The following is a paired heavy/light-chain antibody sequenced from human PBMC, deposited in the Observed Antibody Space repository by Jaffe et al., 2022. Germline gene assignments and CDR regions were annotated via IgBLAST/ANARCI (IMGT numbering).Heavy chain of an antibody. CDR3: AREGRGHEYGDFYYDY. CDR1: GLTFTSYF. CDR2: ISSNNDYI. Sequence: EVQLVESGGGLVKPGGSLTLSCAASGLTFTSYFMHWVRQAPGKGLVWVSSISSNNDYIYYADSVKGRFTISRDNTKNSLYLQMNSLRAEDTAVYYCAREGRGHEYGDFYYDYWGRGTLVTVSS. D-gene: IGHD4-17*01. J-gene: IGHJ4*02. V-gene: IGHV3-21*02.
Light chain of an antibody. V-gene: IGKV1-39*01. CDR1: QPISSY. CDR2: AAS. Sequence: DIQMTQSPSSLSASVGDRVTITCRASQPISSYLTWYQQKPGKAPSVLISAASTLQSGVPSRFSASRSGTDFTLTISNLQPEDFATYYCQQSYNTPRTFGQGTRVEI. J-gene: IGKJ1*01. CDR3: QQSYNTPRT.